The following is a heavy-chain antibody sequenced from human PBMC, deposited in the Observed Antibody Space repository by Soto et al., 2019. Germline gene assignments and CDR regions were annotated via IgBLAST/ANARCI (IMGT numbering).Heavy chain of an antibody. D-gene: IGHD3-10*01. CDR1: GYTFTSYG. Sequence: QVQLVQSGAEVKKPGASVKVSCKASGYTFTSYGISWVRQAPGQGLEWMGWISAYNGNTNYAQKLQGRVTMTTDTSTSTAYIELRSLRSDDTAVYYCAREERGGTMVRGVITDYYYYMAVWGKGTTVTVSS. V-gene: IGHV1-18*01. CDR3: AREERGGTMVRGVITDYYYYMAV. J-gene: IGHJ6*03. CDR2: ISAYNGNT.